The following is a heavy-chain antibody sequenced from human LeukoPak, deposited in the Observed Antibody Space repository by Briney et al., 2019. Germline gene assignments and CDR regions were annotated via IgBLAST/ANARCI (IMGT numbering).Heavy chain of an antibody. CDR3: GKLSGGAFDF. D-gene: IGHD2/OR15-2a*01. J-gene: IGHJ3*01. CDR2: ITSDGSST. CDR1: GFTFSSYW. V-gene: IGHV3-74*01. Sequence: GGSLRLSCAASGFTFSSYWMHWVRQAPGKGLVWVSRITSDGSSTVYADSAKGRFTVSRDNAKNTLYLQMNSLRAEDTAVYYCGKLSGGAFDFWGQGTMVTVSS.